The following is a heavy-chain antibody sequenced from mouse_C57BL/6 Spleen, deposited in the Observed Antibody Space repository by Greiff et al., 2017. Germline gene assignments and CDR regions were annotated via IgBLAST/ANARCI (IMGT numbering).Heavy chain of an antibody. Sequence: VQLQQSGPELVKPGASVKISCKASGYTFTDYYMNWVKQSHGKSLEWIGDINPNNGGTSYNQKFKGKATLTVDKSSSTAYMELRSLTSEDSAVYYCERFGYGFAYWGQGTLVTVSA. J-gene: IGHJ3*01. CDR2: INPNNGGT. CDR1: GYTFTDYY. V-gene: IGHV1-26*01. CDR3: ERFGYGFAY.